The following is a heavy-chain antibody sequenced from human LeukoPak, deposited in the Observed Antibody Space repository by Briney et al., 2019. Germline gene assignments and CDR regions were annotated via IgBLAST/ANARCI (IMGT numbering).Heavy chain of an antibody. CDR1: GFTFSSYA. D-gene: IGHD4-17*01. J-gene: IGHJ5*02. V-gene: IGHV3-74*01. Sequence: PGGSLRLSCAASGFTFSSYAMSWVRQAPGKGLVWVSRINSDGSSTSYADSVKRRFTISRDNAKNTLYLQMNSLRAEDTAVYYCARARVGYGDYAPWGQGTLVTVSS. CDR3: ARARVGYGDYAP. CDR2: INSDGSST.